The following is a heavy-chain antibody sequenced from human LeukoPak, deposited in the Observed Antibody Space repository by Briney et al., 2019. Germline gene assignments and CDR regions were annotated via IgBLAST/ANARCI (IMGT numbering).Heavy chain of an antibody. CDR2: VNPNSGGT. CDR3: ARDRGIRDVVVVAATLTN. D-gene: IGHD2-15*01. Sequence: GASVKVSCKASGYTFTGYYMHWVRQAPGQGLGWMGWVNPNSGGTNYAQKFQGRVTMTRDTSISTAYMELSRLRSDDTAVYYCARDRGIRDVVVVAATLTNWGQGTLVTVSS. CDR1: GYTFTGYY. V-gene: IGHV1-2*02. J-gene: IGHJ4*02.